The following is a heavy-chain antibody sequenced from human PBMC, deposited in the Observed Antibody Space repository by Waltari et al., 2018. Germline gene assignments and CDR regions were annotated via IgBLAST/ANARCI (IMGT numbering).Heavy chain of an antibody. CDR1: GDSIIGYF. CDR2: IHSTGNS. J-gene: IGHJ6*03. Sequence: QVQLQESGPGLLKSSGTLSLTCSVSGDSIIGYFWSWVRQPAGKKMAWIGRIHSTGNSDPNTSLKSRISMSVDTSKNQVSLNLTSVTAADTAVYYCARDRVESEFYYYYHMDVWGRGTAVIISS. D-gene: IGHD3-10*01. V-gene: IGHV4-4*07. CDR3: ARDRVESEFYYYYHMDV.